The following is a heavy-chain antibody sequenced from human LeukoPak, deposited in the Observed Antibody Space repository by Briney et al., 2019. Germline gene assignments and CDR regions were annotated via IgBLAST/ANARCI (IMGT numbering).Heavy chain of an antibody. D-gene: IGHD2-21*01. CDR1: GFSLSSYW. Sequence: PGGSLRLSCAASGFSLSSYWMHWVRQGPGEGLVWVSRINSDGSTANYADSVKGRFTISRGNAKNTLYLQMNSLRGDDTAMYYCTRAGSYRHDYWGQGTLVTVSS. CDR3: TRAGSYRHDY. CDR2: INSDGSTA. V-gene: IGHV3-74*01. J-gene: IGHJ4*02.